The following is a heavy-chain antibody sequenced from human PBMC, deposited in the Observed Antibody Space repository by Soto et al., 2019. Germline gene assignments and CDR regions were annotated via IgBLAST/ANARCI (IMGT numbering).Heavy chain of an antibody. CDR1: GYTFTSYA. J-gene: IGHJ4*02. CDR3: ARSIVVVTAADY. CDR2: INAGNGNT. D-gene: IGHD2-21*02. V-gene: IGHV1-3*01. Sequence: GASVKVSCTASGYTFTSYAMHWVRQAPGQRLEWMGWINAGNGNTKYSQKFQGRVTITRDTSASTAYMELSSLRSEDTAVYYCARSIVVVTAADYWGQGTLVTVS.